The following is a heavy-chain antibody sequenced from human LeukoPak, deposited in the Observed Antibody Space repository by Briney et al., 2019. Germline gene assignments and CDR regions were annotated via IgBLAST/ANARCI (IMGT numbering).Heavy chain of an antibody. CDR2: IRFDGTEE. V-gene: IGHV3-30*02. J-gene: IGHJ4*02. CDR3: AKDSTSTLDY. CDR1: GFTFSSFG. Sequence: PGGSLRLSCAAPGFTFSSFGMHWVRQAPGKGLEWVAFIRFDGTEEYYADFVKGRFTISKDKSKNTLSLQMNSLRPDDTAVYYCAKDSTSTLDYWGQGAPVTVSS. D-gene: IGHD2-2*01.